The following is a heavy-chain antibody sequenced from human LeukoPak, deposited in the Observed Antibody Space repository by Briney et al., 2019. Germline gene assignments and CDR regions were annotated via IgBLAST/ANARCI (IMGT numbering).Heavy chain of an antibody. Sequence: GASVKVSCKASGYTFTCYYMHWVRQAPGQGLGWMGWINPNSGGTNYAQKFRGRVTMTRDTSISRAYMELSRLRSDDTAVYYCAREGEADYSSTLDVWGQGTTVTVYS. CDR1: GYTFTCYY. J-gene: IGHJ6*02. V-gene: IGHV1-2*02. CDR2: INPNSGGT. CDR3: AREGEADYSSTLDV. D-gene: IGHD6-13*01.